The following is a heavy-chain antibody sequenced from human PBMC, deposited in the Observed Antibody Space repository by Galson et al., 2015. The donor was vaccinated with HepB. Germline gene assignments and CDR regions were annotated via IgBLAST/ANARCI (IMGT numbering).Heavy chain of an antibody. CDR3: ARLDSGWSSFDI. D-gene: IGHD6-19*01. CDR2: IDPSDSYT. Sequence: QSGAEVIKPGDSLRISCTGSGYSFTSYWISWVRQMPGKGMAWMGRIDPSDSYTNYSPSFQGHVTISADKSISTAYLQWSSPKASDTAMYYGARLDSGWSSFDIWGQGTMVTVSS. J-gene: IGHJ3*02. CDR1: GYSFTSYW. V-gene: IGHV5-10-1*01.